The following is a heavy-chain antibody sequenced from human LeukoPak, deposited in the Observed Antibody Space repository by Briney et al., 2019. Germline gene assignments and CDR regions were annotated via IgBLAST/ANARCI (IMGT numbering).Heavy chain of an antibody. J-gene: IGHJ6*02. CDR2: FIPMVGIA. D-gene: IGHD2/OR15-2a*01. Sequence: ASVKVSCKAVGATFDTNAISWVRQAPGQGLEWMGRFIPMVGIATYAQKFQDRVTITADRSTSTAYMDLSSLRSDDTAVYYCARRQAVGVPVAIDAYYSYGMDVWGQGTAVTVSS. CDR3: ARRQAVGVPVAIDAYYSYGMDV. CDR1: GATFDTNA. V-gene: IGHV1-69*04.